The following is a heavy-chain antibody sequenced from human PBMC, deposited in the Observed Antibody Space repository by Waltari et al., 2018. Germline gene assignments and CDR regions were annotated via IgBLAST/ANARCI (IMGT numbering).Heavy chain of an antibody. CDR2: VDPEDDET. J-gene: IGHJ3*02. Sequence: EVQLVQSGAEVKKPGATVKISCKVSGYTFTDYYMHWVQQAPGKGLEWMGLVDPEDDETVYAEKFQGRVTITADTSTDIAYMELSSLRSEDTAVYYCATPLGSCSGGSCYSDAFDIWGQGTMVTVSS. CDR1: GYTFTDYY. V-gene: IGHV1-69-2*01. D-gene: IGHD2-15*01. CDR3: ATPLGSCSGGSCYSDAFDI.